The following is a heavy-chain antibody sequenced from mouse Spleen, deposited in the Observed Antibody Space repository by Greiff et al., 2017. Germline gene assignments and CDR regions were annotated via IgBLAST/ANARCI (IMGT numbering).Heavy chain of an antibody. D-gene: IGHD2-2*01. CDR3: ARGDGYDVKFDY. CDR1: GYAFSSSW. CDR2: IYPGDGDT. Sequence: LVESGPELVKPGASVKISCKASGYAFSSSWMNWVKQRPGKGLEWIGRIYPGDGDTNYNGKFKGKATLTADKSSSTAYMQLSSLTSEDSAVYFCARGDGYDVKFDYWGQGTTLTVSS. V-gene: IGHV1-82*01. J-gene: IGHJ2*01.